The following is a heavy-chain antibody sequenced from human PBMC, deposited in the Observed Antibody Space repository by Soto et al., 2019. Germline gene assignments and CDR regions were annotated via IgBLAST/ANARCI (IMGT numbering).Heavy chain of an antibody. CDR3: ARERGLTASTLFGY. V-gene: IGHV1-18*01. Sequence: QVQLVQSGAEVKKPGASVKVSCKASGYTFNSYGINWVRQAPGQGLEWLGRASTYNGNTNYAQKVQGRVTMTTDTSTSTVYMELRNLTSDDTAVYFCARERGLTASTLFGYWGQGTLVTVSS. CDR1: GYTFNSYG. CDR2: ASTYNGNT. J-gene: IGHJ4*02. D-gene: IGHD3-10*02.